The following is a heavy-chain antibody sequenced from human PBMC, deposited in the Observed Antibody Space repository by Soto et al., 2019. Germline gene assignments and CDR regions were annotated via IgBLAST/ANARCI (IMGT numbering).Heavy chain of an antibody. CDR1: GGSISSYY. CDR2: IYYSGST. Sequence: QVQLQVSGPGLVKPSETLSLTCTVSGGSISSYYWSWIRQPPGKGLEWIGYIYYSGSTNYNPSLKSRVTISVDTSKNQFSLKLSSVTAADTAVYYRARGIAAAGGPGYGMDVWGQGTTVTVSS. D-gene: IGHD6-13*01. J-gene: IGHJ6*02. V-gene: IGHV4-59*01. CDR3: ARGIAAAGGPGYGMDV.